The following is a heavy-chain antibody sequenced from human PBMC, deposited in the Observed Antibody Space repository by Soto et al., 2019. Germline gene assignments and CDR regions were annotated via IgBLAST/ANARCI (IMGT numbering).Heavy chain of an antibody. CDR3: ARIHTTAAAGTNWFDP. D-gene: IGHD6-13*01. V-gene: IGHV2-26*01. CDR1: GFSLSNARMG. CDR2: IFSNDEK. Sequence: QVTLKESGPVLVKPTETLTLTCTVSGFSLSNARMGVSWIRQPPGKALEWLAHIFSNDEKSYSTSLKSRLTTPKDTSKSQVVLTMTNMDPVDTATYYCARIHTTAAAGTNWFDPWGQGTLVTVSS. J-gene: IGHJ5*02.